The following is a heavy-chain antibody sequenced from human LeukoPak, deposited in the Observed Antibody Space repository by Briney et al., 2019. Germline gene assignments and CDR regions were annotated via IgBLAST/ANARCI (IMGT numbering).Heavy chain of an antibody. CDR3: AELGITMIGGV. D-gene: IGHD3-10*02. CDR2: ISSSSISI. CDR1: GFTFSSYS. J-gene: IGHJ6*04. Sequence: PGGSLRLSCAASGFTFSSYSMTWVRQAPGKGLEWVSSISSSSISIYYADSVKGRFTISRDNAKNSLYLQMNSLRAEDTAVYYCAELGITMIGGVWGKGTTVTISS. V-gene: IGHV3-21*01.